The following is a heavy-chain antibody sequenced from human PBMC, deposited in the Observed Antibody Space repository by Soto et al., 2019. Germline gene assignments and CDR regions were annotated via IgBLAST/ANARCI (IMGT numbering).Heavy chain of an antibody. CDR2: IGPNTGNT. CDR3: AREGVWGSFRSYSYYGMDV. Sequence: QVQLVQSGAEVKEPGASVKVSCKAYGYTFPNYGISWVRQAPGQGLEWMGWIGPNTGNTNYAKKLQGRVTMTKDTSPANAYVELRSLTSDDAAVCCRAREGVWGSFRSYSYYGMDVWGQGTTVTVSS. J-gene: IGHJ6*02. D-gene: IGHD3-16*02. V-gene: IGHV1-18*01. CDR1: GYTFPNYG.